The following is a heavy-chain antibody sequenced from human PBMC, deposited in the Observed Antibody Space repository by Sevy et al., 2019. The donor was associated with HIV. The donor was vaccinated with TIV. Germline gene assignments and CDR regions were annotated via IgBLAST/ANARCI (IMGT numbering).Heavy chain of an antibody. CDR3: TTEVTFGGVIVTPDPLDY. J-gene: IGHJ4*02. CDR2: IKSKTDGGTT. V-gene: IGHV3-15*01. Sequence: GGSLRLSCAASGFTFSNAWMSWVRQAPGKGLEWVGRIKSKTDGGTTDYAAPVKGRFTNSRDDSKNTLYLQMNSLKTEDTAVYYCTTEVTFGGVIVTPDPLDYWGQGTLVTVSS. CDR1: GFTFSNAW. D-gene: IGHD3-16*02.